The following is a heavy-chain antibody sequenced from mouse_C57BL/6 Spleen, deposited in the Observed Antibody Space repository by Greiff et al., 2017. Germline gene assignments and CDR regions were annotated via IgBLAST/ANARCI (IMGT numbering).Heavy chain of an antibody. D-gene: IGHD1-2*01. J-gene: IGHJ4*01. Sequence: QVQLQQPGAELVKPGASVKLSCKASGYTFTSYWMHWVKQRPGQGLEWIGMIHPNSGSTNYNEKFKSKATLTVDKSSSTAYMQLSSLTSEDSAVYYCAGTYTAEDYAMDYWGQGTSVTVSS. CDR1: GYTFTSYW. CDR2: IHPNSGST. V-gene: IGHV1-64*01. CDR3: AGTYTAEDYAMDY.